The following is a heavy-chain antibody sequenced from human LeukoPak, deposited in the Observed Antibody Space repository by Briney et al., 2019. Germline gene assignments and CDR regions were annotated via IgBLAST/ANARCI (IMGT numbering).Heavy chain of an antibody. Sequence: ASVKVSCKASRGTFSHYAISWVRQPPGQELDWMGGIIPIFGTANYAQKFQGRVTITADESTSTAYMELRSLRSEDTAVYYCALLWFGQDRGDYWGQGTLVTVSS. CDR1: RGTFSHYA. V-gene: IGHV1-69*13. J-gene: IGHJ4*02. CDR2: IIPIFGTA. D-gene: IGHD3-10*01. CDR3: ALLWFGQDRGDY.